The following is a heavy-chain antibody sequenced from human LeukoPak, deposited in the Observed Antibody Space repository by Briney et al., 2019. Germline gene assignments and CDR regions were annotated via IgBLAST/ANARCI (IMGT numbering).Heavy chain of an antibody. V-gene: IGHV3-72*01. J-gene: IGHJ4*02. CDR2: TRNKANSYST. CDR3: ARVSARSYFDY. Sequence: GGSLRLSCAASGFIFSDHYMDWVRQAPGKGLEWVGRTRNKANSYSTEYAASVRGRFTISRDDSKNSLYLQMNSLKTEDTAVYYCARVSARSYFDYWGQGTLVTVSS. CDR1: GFIFSDHY. D-gene: IGHD3-10*01.